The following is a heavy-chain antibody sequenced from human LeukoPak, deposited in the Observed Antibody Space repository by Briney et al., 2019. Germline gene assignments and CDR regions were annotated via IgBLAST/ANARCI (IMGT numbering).Heavy chain of an antibody. CDR3: ARDYGGSSPFDY. D-gene: IGHD4-23*01. V-gene: IGHV3-11*04. CDR1: DFPFIDYY. Sequence: GGSLGLSCAASDFPFIDYYMSGIRQAPGKGLEWVSYISSSGSTIYYADSVKGRFTISRDNAKNSLYLQMNSLRAEDTAVYYCARDYGGSSPFDYWGQGTLVTVSA. CDR2: ISSSGSTI. J-gene: IGHJ4*02.